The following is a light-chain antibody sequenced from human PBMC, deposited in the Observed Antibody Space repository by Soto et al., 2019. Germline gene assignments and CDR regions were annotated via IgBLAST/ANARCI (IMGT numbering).Light chain of an antibody. CDR1: QSINNY. J-gene: IGKJ1*01. CDR2: AAT. V-gene: IGKV1-39*01. CDR3: QQSYSAPRT. Sequence: DIQMTQSPSSLSASVGDRVTINCRASQSINNYLNWYQKKPGKAPKLLNYAATNLQSGVQSRFSGSGSGTYFTLTISSLQPEDFATYYCQQSYSAPRTFGQGTKVDIK.